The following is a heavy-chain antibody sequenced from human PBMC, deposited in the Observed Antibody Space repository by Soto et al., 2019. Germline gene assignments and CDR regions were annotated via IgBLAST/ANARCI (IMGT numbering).Heavy chain of an antibody. V-gene: IGHV1-46*01. CDR1: GYTFTSYY. Sequence: ASVKVSCKASGYTFTSYYMHRVRQAPGQGLEWMGIINPSGGSTRYAQKFQGRVTMTRDTSTSTVYMELSSLRSEDTAVYYCARDQGDSSGYYPPAFDIWGQGTMVTVSS. CDR2: INPSGGST. CDR3: ARDQGDSSGYYPPAFDI. D-gene: IGHD3-22*01. J-gene: IGHJ3*02.